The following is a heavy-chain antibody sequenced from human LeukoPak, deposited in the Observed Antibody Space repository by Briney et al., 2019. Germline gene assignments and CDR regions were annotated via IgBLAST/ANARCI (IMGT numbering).Heavy chain of an antibody. CDR2: IYYSRST. CDR3: ARDSGTTGEVKFDP. J-gene: IGHJ5*02. D-gene: IGHD3-10*01. V-gene: IGHV4-38-2*02. Sequence: SETLSLTCTVSGYSISSGYYWGWIRQPPGKGLEWIGSIYYSRSTHYNPSLKSRVTISVDTSKNQFSLNLISVTAADTAVYYCARDSGTTGEVKFDPWGQGTLVTVSS. CDR1: GYSISSGYY.